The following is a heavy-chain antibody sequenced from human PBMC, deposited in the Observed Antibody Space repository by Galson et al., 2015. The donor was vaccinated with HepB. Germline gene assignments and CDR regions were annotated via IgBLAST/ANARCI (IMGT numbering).Heavy chain of an antibody. J-gene: IGHJ3*02. D-gene: IGHD1-26*01. Sequence: SLRLSCAASGFTFSSYSMNWVRQAPGKGLEWVSSISSSSSYIYYADSVKGRFTISRDNAKNSLYLQMNSLRAEDTAVYYCARATRRVVGATTVGAFDIWGQGTMVTVSS. CDR2: ISSSSSYI. CDR3: ARATRRVVGATTVGAFDI. V-gene: IGHV3-21*01. CDR1: GFTFSSYS.